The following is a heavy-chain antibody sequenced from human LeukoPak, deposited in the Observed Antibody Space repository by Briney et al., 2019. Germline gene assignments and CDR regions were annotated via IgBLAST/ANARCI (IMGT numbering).Heavy chain of an antibody. CDR2: INPSGGST. D-gene: IGHD4-11*01. V-gene: IGHV1-46*01. J-gene: IGHJ4*02. CDR1: GYTFTCYY. CDR3: ARGYSNYPFDY. Sequence: ASVKVSCKASGYTFTCYYMHWVRQAPGQGLEWMGIINPSGGSTSYAQKFQGRVTMTRDTSISTAYMELSRLRSDDTAVYYCARGYSNYPFDYWGQGTLVTVSS.